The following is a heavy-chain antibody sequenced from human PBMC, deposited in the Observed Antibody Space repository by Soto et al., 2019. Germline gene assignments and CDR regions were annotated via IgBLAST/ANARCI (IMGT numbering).Heavy chain of an antibody. Sequence: QVQLQESGPGLVKPSETLSLTCTVSGGSISSYYWSWIRQPPGKGLEWIGYAYYGGNTNYNPSLKSRVSISVDTSKSQFALRLNSVTVADTAVYYCARHISAWLRMEAFDVWGPGTLVTVSS. CDR1: GGSISSYY. CDR2: AYYGGNT. J-gene: IGHJ3*01. CDR3: ARHISAWLRMEAFDV. D-gene: IGHD5-12*01. V-gene: IGHV4-59*08.